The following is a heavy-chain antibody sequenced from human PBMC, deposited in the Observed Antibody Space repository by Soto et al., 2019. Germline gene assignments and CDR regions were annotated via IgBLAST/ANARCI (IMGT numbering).Heavy chain of an antibody. CDR2: MNPNSGNT. Sequence: GASVKVSCKASGYTFTSYDINWVRQATGQGLEWMGWMNPNSGNTGYAQKFQGRVTMTRNTSISTACMELSSLRSEDTAVYYCARDYSSGWYDAFDIWGQGTMVTVSS. D-gene: IGHD6-19*01. V-gene: IGHV1-8*01. CDR3: ARDYSSGWYDAFDI. J-gene: IGHJ3*02. CDR1: GYTFTSYD.